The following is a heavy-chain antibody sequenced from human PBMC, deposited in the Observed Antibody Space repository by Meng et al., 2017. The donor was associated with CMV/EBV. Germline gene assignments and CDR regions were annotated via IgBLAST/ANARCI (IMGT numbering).Heavy chain of an antibody. D-gene: IGHD5-12*01. J-gene: IGHJ4*02. V-gene: IGHV4-30-4*08. Sequence: QRQLQCAGPVLVTPSQTPSLTITGPGGSNSSGEYYWSWIRQPPGKGLEWIGYIYYSGSTYYNPSLNIRVTISVDTSKNQFSMKLSSVTAADTAVYYCASSGAREDVYWGQGTLVTVSS. CDR2: IYYSGST. CDR3: ASSGAREDVY. CDR1: GGSNSSGEYY.